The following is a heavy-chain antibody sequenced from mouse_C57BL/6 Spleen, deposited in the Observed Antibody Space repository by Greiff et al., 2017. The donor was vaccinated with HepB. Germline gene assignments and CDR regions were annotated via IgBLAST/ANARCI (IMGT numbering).Heavy chain of an antibody. CDR2: IWSGGST. J-gene: IGHJ4*01. CDR3: ARNGGSSEGYAMDY. Sequence: VKLQESGPGLVQPSQSLSITCTVSGFSLTSYGVHWVRQSPGKGLEWLGVIWSGGSTDYNAAFISRLSISKDNSKSQVFFKMNSLQADDTAIYYCARNGGSSEGYAMDYWGQGTSVTVSS. CDR1: GFSLTSYG. D-gene: IGHD1-1*01. V-gene: IGHV2-2*01.